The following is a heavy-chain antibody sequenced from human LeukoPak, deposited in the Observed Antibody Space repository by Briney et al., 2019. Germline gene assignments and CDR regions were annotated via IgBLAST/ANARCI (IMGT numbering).Heavy chain of an antibody. CDR2: IRYDGSNK. CDR1: GFTFSTYS. Sequence: PGGSLRLSCAASGFTFSTYSMNWVRQAPGKGLEWVAFIRYDGSNKYYADSVKGRFTISRDNSKNTLYLQMNSLRAEDTAVYYCAKDPRYSITMVRGVILWGQGTLVTVSS. CDR3: AKDPRYSITMVRGVIL. J-gene: IGHJ4*02. V-gene: IGHV3-30*02. D-gene: IGHD3-10*01.